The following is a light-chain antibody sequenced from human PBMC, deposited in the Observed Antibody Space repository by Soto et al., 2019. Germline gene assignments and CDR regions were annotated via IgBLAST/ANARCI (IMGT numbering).Light chain of an antibody. V-gene: IGLV2-23*01. Sequence: QSALTQPASVSGSPGQSITISCTGTSSDVGSYNLVSWYQQHPGKAPKLMIYEGSKRTSGVSNRFSGSKSGNTASLTISGLQAEDEADYYCCSYAVSSTDGVFGGGTKLTVL. CDR1: SSDVGSYNL. CDR2: EGS. CDR3: CSYAVSSTDGV. J-gene: IGLJ2*01.